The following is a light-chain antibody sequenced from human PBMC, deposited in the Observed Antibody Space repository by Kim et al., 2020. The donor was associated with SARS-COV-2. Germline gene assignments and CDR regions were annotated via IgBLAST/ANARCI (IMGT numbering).Light chain of an antibody. CDR3: QVWDSDSDHPWL. CDR1: IIGSKT. CDR2: YDS. V-gene: IGLV3-21*01. Sequence: PGRASRTTSGGDIIGSKTVPSSPHSPGPAPVLLLHYDSDRPSGLPERFSGSNSGTTATLAISRVEAEDGADYYCQVWDSDSDHPWLFGGGTQLTVL. J-gene: IGLJ2*01.